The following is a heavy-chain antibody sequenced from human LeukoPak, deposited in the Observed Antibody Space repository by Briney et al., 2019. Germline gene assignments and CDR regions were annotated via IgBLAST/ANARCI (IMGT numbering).Heavy chain of an antibody. V-gene: IGHV1-69*04. CDR3: ARDPLPYRSGGSCVYYYYGMDV. CDR2: IIPILGIA. J-gene: IGHJ6*02. D-gene: IGHD2-15*01. CDR1: GGTFSSYA. Sequence: SVKVSCKASGGTFSSYAISWVRQAPGQGLEWMGRIIPILGIANYAQQFQGRVTITADKSTSTAYMELSSLRSEDTAVYYCARDPLPYRSGGSCVYYYYGMDVWGQGTTVTVSS.